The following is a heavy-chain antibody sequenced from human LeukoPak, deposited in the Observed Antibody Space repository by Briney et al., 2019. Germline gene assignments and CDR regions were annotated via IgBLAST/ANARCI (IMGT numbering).Heavy chain of an antibody. CDR2: IKQDGSEK. CDR3: ASSESVVVIANLWGYFDY. D-gene: IGHD2-21*01. CDR1: GFTFSSYW. Sequence: TGGSLRLSCAASGFTFSSYWMSWVRQAPGRGLEWVASIKQDGSEKYCVDSVKGRFTISRDNANNSLYLQMNSLRADDTAVYYCASSESVVVIANLWGYFDYWGQGTLVTVSS. V-gene: IGHV3-7*01. J-gene: IGHJ4*02.